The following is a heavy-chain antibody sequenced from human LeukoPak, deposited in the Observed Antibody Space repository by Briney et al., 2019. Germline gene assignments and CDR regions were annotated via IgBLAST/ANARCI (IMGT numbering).Heavy chain of an antibody. CDR2: IIHIFGTA. D-gene: IGHD4-17*01. V-gene: IGHV1-69*05. CDR3: ARDPGYGDYSAFDI. CDR1: GGTFSSYA. J-gene: IGHJ3*02. Sequence: SVKVSCKASGGTFSSYAISWVRQAPGQGLEWMGRIIHIFGTANYAQKFRGRVIITTEESRQTAYMSLNSLISEDTAVYYCARDPGYGDYSAFDIWGQGTMVTVSS.